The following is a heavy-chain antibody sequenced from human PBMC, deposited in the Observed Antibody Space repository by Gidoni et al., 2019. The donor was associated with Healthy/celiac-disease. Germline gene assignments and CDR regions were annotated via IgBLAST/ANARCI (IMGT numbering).Heavy chain of an antibody. V-gene: IGHV4-34*01. CDR3: ARNEGGYGDYFHFDY. D-gene: IGHD5-18*01. J-gene: IGHJ4*02. CDR2: INHSGST. CDR1: VGSLSGYY. Sequence: QVQLQQWGAGLLKPSETLSLTCAVYVGSLSGYYWSWIRQPPGKGLEWIGEINHSGSTNYNPSLKSRVTISVDTSKNQFSLKLSSVTAADTAVYYCARNEGGYGDYFHFDYWGQGTLVTVSS.